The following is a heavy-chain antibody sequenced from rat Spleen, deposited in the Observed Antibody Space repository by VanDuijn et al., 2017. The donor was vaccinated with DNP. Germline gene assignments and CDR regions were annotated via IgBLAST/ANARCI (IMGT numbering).Heavy chain of an antibody. D-gene: IGHD1-3*01. Sequence: EVQLQESGPGLVKPSQSLSLICSVTGYSITSSYRWSWIRKFPGNKLEWMGSINSAGTTKYNPSPKSRISITRDTSKNQFFLQVNSVTTEDTATYYCARGATVATWYFDFWGPGTMVTVSS. CDR1: GYSITSSYR. J-gene: IGHJ1*01. CDR2: INSAGTT. V-gene: IGHV3-3*01. CDR3: ARGATVATWYFDF.